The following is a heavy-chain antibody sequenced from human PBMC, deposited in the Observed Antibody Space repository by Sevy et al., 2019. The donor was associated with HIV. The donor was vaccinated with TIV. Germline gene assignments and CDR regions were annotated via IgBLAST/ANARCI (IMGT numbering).Heavy chain of an antibody. V-gene: IGHV3-30*18. J-gene: IGHJ4*02. D-gene: IGHD3-16*01. CDR2: ISYDGNNK. CDR1: GFTFTTYG. CDR3: AKDLEEPLVWLRFGFDY. Sequence: GGYLRLSCVASGFTFTTYGMHWVRQAPGKGLEWVAVISYDGNNKYYADSVKGRFTISRDNSKNTLYLQMNGLRAEDKALYYCAKDLEEPLVWLRFGFDYWGQGTSVTVSS.